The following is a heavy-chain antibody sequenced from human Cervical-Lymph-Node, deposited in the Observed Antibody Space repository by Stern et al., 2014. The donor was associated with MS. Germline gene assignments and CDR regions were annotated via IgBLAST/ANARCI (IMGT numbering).Heavy chain of an antibody. V-gene: IGHV2-70*01. CDR3: ARTLIIDGGMDV. D-gene: IGHD3-10*01. Sequence: QVTLKESGPALVKPTQTLTLTCTFSGFSLSTSGMCVSWIRQPPGKALEWLALIAWDANKYYNTSLKTRLSISTANYTNKLVRTLTNMDPVDTATYYCARTLIIDGGMDVWGQGTTVTVSS. J-gene: IGHJ6*02. CDR1: GFSLSTSGMC. CDR2: IAWDANK.